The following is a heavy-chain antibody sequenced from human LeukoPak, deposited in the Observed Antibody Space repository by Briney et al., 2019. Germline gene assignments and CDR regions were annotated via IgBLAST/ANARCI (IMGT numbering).Heavy chain of an antibody. CDR1: GGSISSYY. CDR2: IYYSGST. CDR3: ARGSIAARRAFDI. J-gene: IGHJ3*02. Sequence: SETLSLTCTVSGGSISSYYCSWLRQPPGKGLEWIGCIYYSGSTNYNPSLKSRVTISVGTSKNQFSLKLSSVTAADTAVYYCARGSIAARRAFDIWGRGTMVTVSS. V-gene: IGHV4-59*01. D-gene: IGHD6-6*01.